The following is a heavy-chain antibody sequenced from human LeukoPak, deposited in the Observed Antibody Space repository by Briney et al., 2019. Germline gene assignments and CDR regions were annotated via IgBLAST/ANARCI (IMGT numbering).Heavy chain of an antibody. Sequence: SETLSLTCTVSGYSISSGYYWGWIRQPPGKGLEWIGSIYYSGSTYYNPSLKSRVTISVDTSKNQFSLKLSSVTAADTAVYYCARDRVERWFDPWGQGTLVTVSS. J-gene: IGHJ5*02. CDR2: IYYSGST. CDR1: GYSISSGYY. CDR3: ARDRVERWFDP. V-gene: IGHV4-38-2*02.